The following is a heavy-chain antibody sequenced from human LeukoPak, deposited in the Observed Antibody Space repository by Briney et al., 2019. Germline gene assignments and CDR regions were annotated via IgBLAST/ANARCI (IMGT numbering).Heavy chain of an antibody. V-gene: IGHV3-23*01. CDR2: ISGYGYNT. CDR3: AKMGPGAYYYDSSDFDF. CDR1: GLTFRNYA. Sequence: GGSLRLSCAASGLTFRNYAMSWVRQAPEKGLEWVSAISGYGYNTYYADSVQGRFTISRDNSKSTLYLQMNSLRAEDTAVYYCAKMGPGAYYYDSSDFDFWAREPWSPSPQ. D-gene: IGHD3-22*01. J-gene: IGHJ4*02.